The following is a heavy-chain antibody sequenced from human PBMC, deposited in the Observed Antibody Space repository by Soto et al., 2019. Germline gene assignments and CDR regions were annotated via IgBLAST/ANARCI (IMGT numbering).Heavy chain of an antibody. CDR2: TYYRSKWYY. V-gene: IGHV6-1*01. D-gene: IGHD1-26*01. Sequence: PSQTLSLTCAITGDSVSSNSAGWSWVRQSPSRGLEWLGRTYYRSKWYYEYAVSVRGRITINPDTSKNQYSLQLNSVTPEDTAVYFCARGEQYSGRTFDYWGQGTLVTVPQ. J-gene: IGHJ4*01. CDR1: GDSVSSNSAG. CDR3: ARGEQYSGRTFDY.